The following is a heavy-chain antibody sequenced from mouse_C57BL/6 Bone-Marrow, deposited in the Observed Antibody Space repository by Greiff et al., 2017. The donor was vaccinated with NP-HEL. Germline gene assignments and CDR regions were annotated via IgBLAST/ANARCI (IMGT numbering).Heavy chain of an antibody. V-gene: IGHV5-6*01. Sequence: EVQRVESGGDLVKPGGSLKLSCAASGFTFSSYGMSWVRQTPDKRLEWVATISSGGSYTYYPDSVKGRFTISRDNAKNTLYLQMSSLKCEDTAMYDCARWLAYWGQGTLVTVSA. CDR1: GFTFSSYG. CDR2: ISSGGSYT. CDR3: ARWLAY. J-gene: IGHJ3*01.